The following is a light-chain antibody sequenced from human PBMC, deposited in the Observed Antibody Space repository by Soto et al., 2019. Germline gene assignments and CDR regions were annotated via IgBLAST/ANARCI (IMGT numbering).Light chain of an antibody. Sequence: EIVLTQSPGTLSLSPGERATLSCRASQSVSSSYLAWYQQKPGQAPRLLIYGASSRATGIPDRFSGSGSGTYFTLNINRLEPEDFAVYYCQQYGSSGYTFGQGTKLEIK. J-gene: IGKJ2*01. CDR1: QSVSSSY. CDR3: QQYGSSGYT. V-gene: IGKV3-20*01. CDR2: GAS.